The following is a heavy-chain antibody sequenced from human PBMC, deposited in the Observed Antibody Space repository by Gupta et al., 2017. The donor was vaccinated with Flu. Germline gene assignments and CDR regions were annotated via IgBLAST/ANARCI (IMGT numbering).Heavy chain of an antibody. V-gene: IGHV3-23*01. D-gene: IGHD6-19*01. CDR3: AKDHVSSGWSTWFDR. Sequence: QAPGNGLEWFSDMSDGGGSTYYADPVKGRFTISRDNSKNTLYLQLNSLRAEDTAVYYCAKDHVSSGWSTWFDRWGQGTLVTVSS. CDR2: MSDGGGST. J-gene: IGHJ5*02.